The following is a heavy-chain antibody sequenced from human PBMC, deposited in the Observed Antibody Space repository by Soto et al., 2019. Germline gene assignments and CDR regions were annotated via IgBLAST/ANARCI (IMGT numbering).Heavy chain of an antibody. CDR3: ARPFRGVISGWFDP. J-gene: IGHJ5*02. CDR2: ISYDGSNK. Sequence: PGGSLRLSCAASGFTFSSYAMHWVRQAPGKGLEWVAVISYDGSNKYYADSVKGRFTISRDNSKNTLYLQMNSLRAEDTAVYYCARPFRGVISGWFDPWGQGTLVTVSS. D-gene: IGHD3-10*01. CDR1: GFTFSSYA. V-gene: IGHV3-30-3*01.